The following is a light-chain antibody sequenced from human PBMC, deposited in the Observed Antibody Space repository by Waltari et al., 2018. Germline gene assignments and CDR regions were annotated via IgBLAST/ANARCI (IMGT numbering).Light chain of an antibody. CDR2: EAV. CDR3: QQYNSYPWT. J-gene: IGKJ1*01. V-gene: IGKV1-5*01. CDR1: QSVTTW. Sequence: QLNQSPSTLSASVGDRVTITCRARQSVTTWWAWYQQKPGKAPKLLIYEAVKLDSGVPSRFSGGGSGTHFTLTITSLQPDDVASYYCQQYNSYPWTFGPGPRWKS.